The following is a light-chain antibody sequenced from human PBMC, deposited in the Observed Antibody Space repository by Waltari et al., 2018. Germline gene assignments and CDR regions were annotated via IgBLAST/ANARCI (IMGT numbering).Light chain of an antibody. CDR1: QFINRY. V-gene: IGKV1-39*01. CDR2: AAS. CDR3: QQSFSSPLT. J-gene: IGKJ4*01. Sequence: DIHMTQSPSSLSASVGDRVTITCRASQFINRYLNWYQQKPGRAPKQVIYAASTSQGGVLSRFHGSGFGTEFTLTINNLQPDDFATYYCQQSFSSPLTFGGGANIEVK.